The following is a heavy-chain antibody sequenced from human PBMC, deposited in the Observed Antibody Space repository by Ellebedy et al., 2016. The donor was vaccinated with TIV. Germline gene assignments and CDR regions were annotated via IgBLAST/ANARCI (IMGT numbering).Heavy chain of an antibody. CDR1: GGSISSSSYY. CDR2: IYYSGST. D-gene: IGHD3-22*01. Sequence: MPSETLSLTCTVSGGSISSSSYYRGWIRQPPGKGLEWIGSIYYSGSTYYNPSLKSRVTISVDTSKNQFSLKLSSVTAADTAVYYCARVPVDPYYYDSSGYQVSGHYWYFDLWGRGTLVTVSS. CDR3: ARVPVDPYYYDSSGYQVSGHYWYFDL. J-gene: IGHJ2*01. V-gene: IGHV4-39*07.